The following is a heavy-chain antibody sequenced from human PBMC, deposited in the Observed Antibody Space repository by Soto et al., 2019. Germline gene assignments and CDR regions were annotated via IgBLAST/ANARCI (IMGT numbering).Heavy chain of an antibody. CDR3: ARGGPTVTAYSSLDC. CDR2: VYYSGST. V-gene: IGHV4-59*02. D-gene: IGHD2-21*02. J-gene: IGHJ4*02. CDR1: GGSVSSYY. Sequence: PSETLSLTCNVSGGSVSSYYWSWIRQPPEKGLEWIGNVYYSGSTNYNPSLNSRVTISVDTSKNQFSLKLSSVTAADTAVYYCARGGPTVTAYSSLDCWGRGALVTVAS.